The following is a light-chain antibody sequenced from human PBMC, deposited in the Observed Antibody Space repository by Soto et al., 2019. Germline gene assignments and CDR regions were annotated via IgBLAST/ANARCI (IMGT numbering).Light chain of an antibody. CDR3: MQSLQTPLT. CDR2: LGS. CDR1: QSLLHSNGYNS. Sequence: DIVMTQSPLSLPVTPGEPASISCRSSQSLLHSNGYNSLDWYLQKPGRSPQLLICLGSNRASGVPDRFSGSGTGTDFTLKISRVEAEDVGVYYCMQSLQTPLTFGGGSKVEI. V-gene: IGKV2-28*01. J-gene: IGKJ4*01.